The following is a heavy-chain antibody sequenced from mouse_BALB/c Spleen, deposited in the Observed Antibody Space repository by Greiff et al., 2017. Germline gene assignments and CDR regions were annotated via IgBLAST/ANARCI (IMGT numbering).Heavy chain of an antibody. CDR3: ATPTVVATPFDY. V-gene: IGHV14-3*02. CDR2: IDPANGNT. J-gene: IGHJ2*01. Sequence: VQLQQSGAELVKPGASVKLSCTASGFNIKDTYMHWVKQRPEQGLEWIGRIDPANGNTKYDPKFQGKATITADTSSNTAYLQLSSLTSEDTAVYYCATPTVVATPFDYWGQGTTLTVSS. D-gene: IGHD1-1*01. CDR1: GFNIKDTY.